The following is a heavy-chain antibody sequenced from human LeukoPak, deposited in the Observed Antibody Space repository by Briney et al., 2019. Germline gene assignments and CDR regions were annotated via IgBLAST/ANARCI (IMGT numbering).Heavy chain of an antibody. CDR1: GGSISSGGYY. CDR2: IYYSGST. V-gene: IGHV4-31*03. CDR3: ARDPLYYYYGMDV. J-gene: IGHJ6*02. Sequence: SETLSLTCTVSGGSISSGGYYWSWIRQHPGKGLEWIGYIYYSGSTYYNPSLKSRVTIAVDTSKTQFSLKLSSVTAADTAVYYCARDPLYYYYGMDVWGQGTTVTVSS.